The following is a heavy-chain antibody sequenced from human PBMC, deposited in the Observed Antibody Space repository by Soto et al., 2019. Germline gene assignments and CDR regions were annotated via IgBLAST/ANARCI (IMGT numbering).Heavy chain of an antibody. CDR1: GFTFSNYW. CDR3: ARVKLGSYDWFDP. V-gene: IGHV3-74*01. Sequence: GSLRLSCAASGFTFSNYWMHWVRQGPGQGLMWVSRINTDGSRTTYADSVKGRFAISRDNVKNTVYLQVNSLRVEDTAVYYCARVKLGSYDWFDPWGQGTLVTVSS. J-gene: IGHJ5*02. CDR2: INTDGSRT. D-gene: IGHD3-16*01.